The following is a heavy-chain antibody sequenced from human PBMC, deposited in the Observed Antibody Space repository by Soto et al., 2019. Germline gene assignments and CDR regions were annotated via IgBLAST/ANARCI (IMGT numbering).Heavy chain of an antibody. CDR3: ARGDSTDCSNGVCSFFYNHEMDV. V-gene: IGHV1-2*04. Sequence: QVQLVQSGAEVKKPGASVKVSCKASGYSFTDYHIHWVRQAPGQGLEWLGRINPKSGGTSTAQKFQGWVTMTTDTSIRTASMELTRLTSDDKAIYYCARGDSTDCSNGVCSFFYNHEMDVWGQGTTVTVSS. D-gene: IGHD2-8*01. J-gene: IGHJ6*02. CDR1: GYSFTDYH. CDR2: INPKSGGT.